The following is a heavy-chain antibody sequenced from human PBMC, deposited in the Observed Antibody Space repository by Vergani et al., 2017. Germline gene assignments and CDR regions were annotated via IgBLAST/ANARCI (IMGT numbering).Heavy chain of an antibody. CDR2: INPNSGNT. CDR1: GYTFTGYY. Sequence: QVQLVQSGAEVKKPGASVKVSCKASGYTFTGYYMHWVRQAPGQGLEWMGWINPNSGNTNYAQKLQGRVTMTTDKSTSTAYMELRSLRSDDTAVYYCARHFDWRHDAFDIWGQGTMVTVSS. CDR3: ARHFDWRHDAFDI. J-gene: IGHJ3*02. V-gene: IGHV1-2*02. D-gene: IGHD3-9*01.